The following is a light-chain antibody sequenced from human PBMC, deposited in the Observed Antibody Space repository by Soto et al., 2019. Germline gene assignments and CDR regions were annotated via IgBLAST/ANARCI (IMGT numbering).Light chain of an antibody. Sequence: GDRVTITCRASQSISSYLNWYQQKPGKAPKLLIYAASSLQSGVPSRFSGSGSGTDFTLTISSLQPEDFATYYCQQSYSTPYSFGPGTKVDIK. V-gene: IGKV1-39*01. CDR2: AAS. J-gene: IGKJ3*01. CDR1: QSISSY. CDR3: QQSYSTPYS.